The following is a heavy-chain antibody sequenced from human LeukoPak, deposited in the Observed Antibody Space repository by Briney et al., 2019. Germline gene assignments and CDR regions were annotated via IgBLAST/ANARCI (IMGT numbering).Heavy chain of an antibody. CDR1: GYTFTSYG. CDR3: AREVGSLEWLPPIPYYYYYYGMDV. V-gene: IGHV1-18*01. Sequence: ASVKVSCKASGYTFTSYGISWVRQAPGQGLEWMGWISAYNGNTNYAQKLQGRVTMTRDTSTSTVYMELSSLRSEDTAVYYCAREVGSLEWLPPIPYYYYYYGMDVWGQGTTVTVSS. CDR2: ISAYNGNT. J-gene: IGHJ6*02. D-gene: IGHD3-3*01.